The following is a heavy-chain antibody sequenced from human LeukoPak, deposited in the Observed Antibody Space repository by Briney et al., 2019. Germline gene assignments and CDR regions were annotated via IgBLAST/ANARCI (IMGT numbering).Heavy chain of an antibody. CDR3: ARDYGSGSYYPY. J-gene: IGHJ4*02. D-gene: IGHD3-10*01. CDR2: IHHSGST. Sequence: SETLSLTCTVSGYSISSGYYWGWIRQPPGKGLEWIGSIHHSGSTYHNPSLKSRVTISVDTSKNQFSLKLSSVTAADTAVYYCARDYGSGSYYPYWGQGTLVTVSS. CDR1: GYSISSGYY. V-gene: IGHV4-38-2*02.